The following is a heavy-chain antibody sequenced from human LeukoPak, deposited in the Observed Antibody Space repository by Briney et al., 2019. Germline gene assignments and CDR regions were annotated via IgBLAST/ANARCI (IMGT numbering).Heavy chain of an antibody. CDR1: GFTFSSYG. J-gene: IGHJ3*02. CDR3: AKVIAARPVNADAFDI. D-gene: IGHD6-6*01. V-gene: IGHV3-30*02. Sequence: GGSLRLSCAASGFTFSSYGMHWVRQAPGKGLEWVAFIRYDGSNKYYADSVKGRFTISRDNSKNTLYLQMNSLRAEDTAVYYCAKVIAARPVNADAFDIWGQGTMVTVSS. CDR2: IRYDGSNK.